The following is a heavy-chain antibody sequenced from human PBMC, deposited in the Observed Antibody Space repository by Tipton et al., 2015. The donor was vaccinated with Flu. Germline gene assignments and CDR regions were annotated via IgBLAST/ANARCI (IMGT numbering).Heavy chain of an antibody. CDR1: GFTFSSYE. D-gene: IGHD7-27*01. CDR3: ATLTGSDY. CDR2: ISSSGNTI. V-gene: IGHV3-48*03. Sequence: LRLSCAASGFTFSSYEMNWVRQAPGKGLEWVSYISSSGNTISYADSVRGRLTISRDNTKKSLYLQLNSLRAEDTAIYYCATLTGSDYWGQGILVTVSS. J-gene: IGHJ4*02.